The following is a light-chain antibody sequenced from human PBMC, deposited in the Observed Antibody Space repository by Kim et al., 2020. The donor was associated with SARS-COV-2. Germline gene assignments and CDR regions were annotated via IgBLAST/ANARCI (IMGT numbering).Light chain of an antibody. CDR1: QSVSSND. CDR2: GAS. CDR3: QHYGSSPWT. V-gene: IGKV3-20*01. Sequence: EIVLTQSPGTLSLSPGERATLSCRASQSVSSNDLAWYQQKPDQPPRLLIYGASSRATGIPDRFSGSGSGTDFALAINRLEPEDFAVYYCQHYGSSPWTLGQGTKVDIK. J-gene: IGKJ1*01.